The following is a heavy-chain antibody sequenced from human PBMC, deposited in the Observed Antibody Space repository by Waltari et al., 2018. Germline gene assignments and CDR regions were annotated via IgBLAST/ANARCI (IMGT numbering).Heavy chain of an antibody. Sequence: QVHLVQSGAEVKKPGSSVKVSCKASGGTFGRYAITWVRQAPGQGLEWMGGLIPIFGAPNYAQRFQGRVTITADESTSTVYMELSSLKSEDTALYFCARRQLGGPLDPWGQRTLVTVSS. CDR2: LIPIFGAP. CDR3: ARRQLGGPLDP. CDR1: GGTFGRYA. V-gene: IGHV1-69*12. J-gene: IGHJ5*02. D-gene: IGHD1-1*01.